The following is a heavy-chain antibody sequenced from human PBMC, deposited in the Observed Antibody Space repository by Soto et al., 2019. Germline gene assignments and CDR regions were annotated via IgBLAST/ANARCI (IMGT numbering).Heavy chain of an antibody. J-gene: IGHJ4*02. Sequence: QVKLVQSGTEVKQPGASMKVSCKASGYSFATSGISWVRQAPGQGLEWMGWISAYNGNTNYDQKLQDRVTMTNDTSTSTAYLELRNLRSDDTAVYYCARAGQYYDSSGYANWGQGTLVTVSS. CDR1: GYSFATSG. CDR3: ARAGQYYDSSGYAN. V-gene: IGHV1-18*01. D-gene: IGHD3-22*01. CDR2: ISAYNGNT.